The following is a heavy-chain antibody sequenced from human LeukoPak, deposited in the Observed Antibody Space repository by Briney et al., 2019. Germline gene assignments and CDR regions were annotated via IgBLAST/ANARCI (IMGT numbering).Heavy chain of an antibody. CDR1: GFTVSSNY. Sequence: GGSLRLSCAASGFTVSSNYMSWVRQAPGKGLEWVAVISFDGSDKYYADSVKGRFTISRDNSKNTLYLQMNSLRAEDTAIYYCAKNGDRGAYCTGGTCYPYFYYYMDVWGKGTTVTI. CDR3: AKNGDRGAYCTGGTCYPYFYYYMDV. D-gene: IGHD2-15*01. J-gene: IGHJ6*03. V-gene: IGHV3-30*18. CDR2: ISFDGSDK.